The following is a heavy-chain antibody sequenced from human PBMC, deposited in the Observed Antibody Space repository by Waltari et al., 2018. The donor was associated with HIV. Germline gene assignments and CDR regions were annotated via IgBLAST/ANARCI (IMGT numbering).Heavy chain of an antibody. CDR2: IRSRGNRYAT. D-gene: IGHD3-16*01. Sequence: EVQLVESGGGLVQPGGSLRVTGEASGFTVSASAIHWVRQASGKGLEWVGRIRSRGNRYATAYGASVKGRFTVSRDDSKNTAYLQMNNLKTEDTAVYYCTRALAYWGQGTLVTVSP. V-gene: IGHV3-73*02. CDR1: GFTVSASA. J-gene: IGHJ4*02. CDR3: TRALAY.